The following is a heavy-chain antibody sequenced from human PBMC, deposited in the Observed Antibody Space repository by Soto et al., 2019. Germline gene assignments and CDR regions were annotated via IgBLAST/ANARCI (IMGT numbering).Heavy chain of an antibody. CDR2: IYYSGST. J-gene: IGHJ1*01. Sequence: QVQLQESGPGLVKPSQTLSLTCTVSGGSISSGGYYWSWIRQHPGKGLEWFGYIYYSGSTYYNPSLKSRVTISVDTSKNQFSLKLSSVTAADTAVYYCAIYDSSGSRGFQHWGQGTLVTVSS. CDR1: GGSISSGGYY. V-gene: IGHV4-31*03. D-gene: IGHD3-22*01. CDR3: AIYDSSGSRGFQH.